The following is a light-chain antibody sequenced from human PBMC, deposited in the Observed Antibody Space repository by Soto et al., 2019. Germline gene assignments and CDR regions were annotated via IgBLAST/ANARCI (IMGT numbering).Light chain of an antibody. CDR3: QQYNNWWT. V-gene: IGKV3-15*01. J-gene: IGKJ1*01. CDR2: GAS. CDR1: QSVSSN. Sequence: EIVMTQAPATLSVSPGERATLSCRASQSVSSNLAWYQQKPGQAPRLLICGASTRATGIPARFSGSGSGTEFTLTISSLQSEDFAVYYCQQYNNWWTFGQGTKVDTK.